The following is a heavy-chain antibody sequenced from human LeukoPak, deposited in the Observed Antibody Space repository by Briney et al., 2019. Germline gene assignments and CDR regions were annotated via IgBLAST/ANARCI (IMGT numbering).Heavy chain of an antibody. CDR3: ARSAAYYNFWTGYYDALYYMDV. CDR2: IYSGST. D-gene: IGHD3-3*01. CDR1: GDSIKDYY. Sequence: SETLSLTCAVSGDSIKDYYWSWIRQTPGRGLNLIGYIYSGSTNYNPSLKSRVTISVDTSKNQVSLKLRSVTAADTAVYYCARSAAYYNFWTGYYDALYYMDVWGKGTTVTVSS. J-gene: IGHJ6*03. V-gene: IGHV4-59*01.